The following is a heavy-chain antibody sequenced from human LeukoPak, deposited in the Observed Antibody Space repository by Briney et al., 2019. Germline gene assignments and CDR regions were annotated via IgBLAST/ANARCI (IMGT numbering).Heavy chain of an antibody. CDR3: ATGEAKQSYYYYMDV. J-gene: IGHJ6*03. V-gene: IGHV1-24*01. D-gene: IGHD6-19*01. CDR2: FDPEDGET. Sequence: ASVKVSCKVSGYTLTELSMHWVRQAPGKGLEWMGGFDPEDGETIYAQKFQGRVTMTEDTSTDTAYMELSSLRSEDTAVYYCATGEAKQSYYYYMDVWGEGTTVTVSS. CDR1: GYTLTELS.